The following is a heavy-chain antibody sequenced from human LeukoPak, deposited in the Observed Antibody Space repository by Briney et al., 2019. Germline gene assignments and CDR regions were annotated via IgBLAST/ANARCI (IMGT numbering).Heavy chain of an antibody. Sequence: SGTLSLTCTVSGGSISSYYWSWIRQPPGKGLEWIGYIYYSGSTNYNPSLKSRVTISVDTSKNQFSLKLSSVTAADTAVYYCARGLYDAFDIWGQGTMVTVSS. CDR1: GGSISSYY. CDR3: ARGLYDAFDI. J-gene: IGHJ3*02. CDR2: IYYSGST. D-gene: IGHD2-2*02. V-gene: IGHV4-59*01.